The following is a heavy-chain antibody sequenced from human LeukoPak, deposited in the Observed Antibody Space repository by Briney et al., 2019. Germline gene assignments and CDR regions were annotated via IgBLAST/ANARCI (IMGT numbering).Heavy chain of an antibody. CDR3: ARGFDSRFFDK. D-gene: IGHD3-22*01. V-gene: IGHV3-30-3*01. CDR1: GFTFSSYA. CDR2: ISYDGSNK. J-gene: IGHJ4*02. Sequence: GRSLRLSCAASGFTFSSYAMHWVRQAPGKGLEWVAVISYDGSNKYYADSVKGRFTISRDNSKNTRYLQMNSLRAEDTAAYYCARGFDSRFFDKWGQGTLVTVSS.